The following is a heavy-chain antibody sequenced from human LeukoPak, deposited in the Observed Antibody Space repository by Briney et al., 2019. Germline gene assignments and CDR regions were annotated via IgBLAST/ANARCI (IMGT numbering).Heavy chain of an antibody. CDR1: VGTFSSYA. D-gene: IGHD3-22*01. V-gene: IGHV1-69*05. J-gene: IGHJ4*02. CDR2: IIPIFGTS. CDR3: GGAFFDSSGLFNY. Sequence: SVKVSCKASVGTFSSYAISWVRQAPGQGLEWMGGIIPIFGTSNYAQRCQGGVTIITDESTSTAYMELRSLRSEDTAVYYCGGAFFDSSGLFNYWGQGTLVTVSS.